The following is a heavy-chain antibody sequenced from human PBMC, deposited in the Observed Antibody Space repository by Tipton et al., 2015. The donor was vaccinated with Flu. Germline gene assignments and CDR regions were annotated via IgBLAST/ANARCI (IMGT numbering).Heavy chain of an antibody. CDR2: MYNSGST. CDR1: GGSISTDY. CDR3: ARSIVGSITEPYYLDY. Sequence: GLVKPSETLSLICIVSGGSISTDYWSWIRQPPGKGLEWIGYMYNSGSTNYNPSLKSRVTISVDTSKNQFSLRLTSVTAADTAVYYCARSIVGSITEPYYLDYWGQGTRVTVST. V-gene: IGHV4-59*01. J-gene: IGHJ4*02. D-gene: IGHD1-26*01.